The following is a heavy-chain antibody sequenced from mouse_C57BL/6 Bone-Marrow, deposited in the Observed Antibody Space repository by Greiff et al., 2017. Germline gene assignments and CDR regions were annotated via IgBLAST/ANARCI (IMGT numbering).Heavy chain of an antibody. V-gene: IGHV1-64*01. CDR1: GYTFTSYW. Sequence: QVQLQQPGAELVKPGASVKLSCKASGYTFTSYWMHWVKQRPGQGLEWIGMIHPNSGSTNYNEKFKSKATLPVDKSSSTAYMQLSSLTSEDSAVYYCARYPSYYAMDYWGQGTSVTVSS. CDR2: IHPNSGST. CDR3: ARYPSYYAMDY. J-gene: IGHJ4*01.